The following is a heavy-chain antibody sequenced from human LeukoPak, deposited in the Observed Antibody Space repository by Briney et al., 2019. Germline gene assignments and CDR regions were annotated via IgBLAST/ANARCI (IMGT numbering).Heavy chain of an antibody. V-gene: IGHV3-21*01. D-gene: IGHD6-13*01. CDR1: GFTFSSYS. CDR2: ISSSSSYI. CDR3: ARDGAAADFDY. J-gene: IGHJ4*02. Sequence: PGGSLRLSCAASGFTFSSYSMNWVRQAPGKGLEWVSSISSSSSYIYYADSVKGRFTISRDNAKNSLYLQMNSVGAEDTAVYYCARDGAAADFDYWGQGTLVTVSS.